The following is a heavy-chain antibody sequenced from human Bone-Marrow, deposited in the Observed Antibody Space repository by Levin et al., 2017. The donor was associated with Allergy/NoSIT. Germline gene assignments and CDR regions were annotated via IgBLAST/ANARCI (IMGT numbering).Heavy chain of an antibody. Sequence: ETLSLTCAASGFTFSTSAMSWVRQAPGKGLEWVSSITQSGGDTYYAASVKGRFTISRDNSNNTLYLHMNGLRAEDTALYYCAKVRRRRDAFDIWGQGTMVTVSS. CDR3: AKVRRRRDAFDI. J-gene: IGHJ3*02. CDR2: ITQSGGDT. V-gene: IGHV3-23*01. CDR1: GFTFSTSA.